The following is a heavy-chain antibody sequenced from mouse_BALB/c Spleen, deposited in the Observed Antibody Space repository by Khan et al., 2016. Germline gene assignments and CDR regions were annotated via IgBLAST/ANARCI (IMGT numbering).Heavy chain of an antibody. Sequence: QVQLQQPGAELVRPGASVKLSCKASGYTFTSYWINWVKQRPGQGLEWIGNIYPSDNYTNYNQKFKDKATLTVDKSSSTAYMQLSSPTSEDSAVYYCTRFGDVYFDYWGQGTTLTVSS. D-gene: IGHD3-1*01. CDR3: TRFGDVYFDY. J-gene: IGHJ2*01. CDR2: IYPSDNYT. V-gene: IGHV1-69*02. CDR1: GYTFTSYW.